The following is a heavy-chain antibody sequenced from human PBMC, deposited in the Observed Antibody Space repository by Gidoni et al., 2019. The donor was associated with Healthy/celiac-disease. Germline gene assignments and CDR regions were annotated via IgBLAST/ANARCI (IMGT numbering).Heavy chain of an antibody. Sequence: YYNPSLKSRVTMSVDTSKNQFSLKLSSVTAVDTAVYYCARKDLFFDWFDPWGQGTLVTVSS. J-gene: IGHJ5*02. CDR3: ARKDLFFDWFDP. D-gene: IGHD3-3*01. V-gene: IGHV4-28*01.